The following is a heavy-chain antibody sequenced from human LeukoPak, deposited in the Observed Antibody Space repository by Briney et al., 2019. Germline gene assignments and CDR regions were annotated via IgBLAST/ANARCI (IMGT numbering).Heavy chain of an antibody. CDR1: GYSSTSYD. Sequence: GASVKVSCKASGYSSTSYDINWVRQAPGQGLEWVGWMNPHSGNTGYAQRFQGRVTITRDTSIRTAYMELSSLTSKDTAFYYCARGRGYDFDSWGQGTLVTVSS. CDR3: ARGRGYDFDS. D-gene: IGHD5-12*01. CDR2: MNPHSGNT. J-gene: IGHJ4*02. V-gene: IGHV1-8*03.